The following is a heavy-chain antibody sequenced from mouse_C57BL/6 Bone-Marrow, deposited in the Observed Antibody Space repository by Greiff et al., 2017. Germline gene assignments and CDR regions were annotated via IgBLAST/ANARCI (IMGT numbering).Heavy chain of an antibody. CDR1: GYAFSSSW. J-gene: IGHJ3*01. V-gene: IGHV1-82*01. D-gene: IGHD2-1*01. Sequence: QVQLQQSGPELVKPGASVKISCKASGYAFSSSWMNWVKQRPGKGLEWIGRIYPGDGDTKYNGKFKGKATLTADKSSSTAYMQLSSLTSEDSAVYCCAREGGNYFWFAYWGQGTLVTVSA. CDR2: IYPGDGDT. CDR3: AREGGNYFWFAY.